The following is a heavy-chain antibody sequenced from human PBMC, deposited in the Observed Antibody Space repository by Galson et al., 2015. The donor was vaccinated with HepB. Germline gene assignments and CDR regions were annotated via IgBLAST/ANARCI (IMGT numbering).Heavy chain of an antibody. V-gene: IGHV3-30*04. CDR1: GFTFSSYA. CDR3: AKGVIWDY. Sequence: SLRLSCAASGFTFSSYAMHWVRQAPGKGLEWVAVISYDGSNKYYADSVKGRFTISRDNSKNTLYLQMNSLRAEDTAVYYCAKGVIWDYWGQGTLVTVSS. CDR2: ISYDGSNK. J-gene: IGHJ4*02. D-gene: IGHD3-22*01.